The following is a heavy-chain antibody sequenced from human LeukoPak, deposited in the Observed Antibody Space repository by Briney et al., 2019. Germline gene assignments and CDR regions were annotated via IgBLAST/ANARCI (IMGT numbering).Heavy chain of an antibody. CDR3: AREYSSSGGDWFDP. Sequence: ASVKVSCKASGYTFTSYGISWVRQAPGQGLEWMGWISADNGNTNYAQRLQGRVTMTTDTSTSTAYMELRSLRSDDTAVYYCAREYSSSGGDWFDPWGQGTLVTVSS. D-gene: IGHD6-13*01. J-gene: IGHJ5*02. CDR2: ISADNGNT. CDR1: GYTFTSYG. V-gene: IGHV1-18*01.